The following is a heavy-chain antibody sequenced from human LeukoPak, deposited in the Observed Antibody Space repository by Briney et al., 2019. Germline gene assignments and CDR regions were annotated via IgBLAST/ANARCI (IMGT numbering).Heavy chain of an antibody. CDR2: ISSSGSTI. D-gene: IGHD3-10*01. Sequence: GGSLTLSCAASGFTFSSYEMNWVRQAPGKGLEWVSYISSSGSTIYYADSVKGRFTISRDNAKNSLYLQMNSLRAEDTAVYYCARELGDYYGSGMESYGMDVWGKGTTVTVSS. V-gene: IGHV3-48*03. J-gene: IGHJ6*04. CDR1: GFTFSSYE. CDR3: ARELGDYYGSGMESYGMDV.